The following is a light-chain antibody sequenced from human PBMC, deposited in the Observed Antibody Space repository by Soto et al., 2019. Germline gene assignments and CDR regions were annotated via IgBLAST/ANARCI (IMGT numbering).Light chain of an antibody. CDR3: QQRSTGPPLT. J-gene: IGKJ4*01. CDR1: QSVDNY. Sequence: EIVLTQSPDTLSLSPGERATLACRASQSVDNYLAWYQQRPGQAPRLLIYDASNRASGIPARFSGSGSGTDFTLTISSLEPEDFAVDYCQQRSTGPPLTFGGGTKVESK. V-gene: IGKV3-11*01. CDR2: DAS.